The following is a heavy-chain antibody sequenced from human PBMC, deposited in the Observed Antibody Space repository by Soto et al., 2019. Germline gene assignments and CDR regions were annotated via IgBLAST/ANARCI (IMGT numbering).Heavy chain of an antibody. V-gene: IGHV3-48*03. Sequence: GGSLRLSCAASGFTFSSYEMNWVRQAPGKGLEWVSCXXXXXSTIYYADSVKGRFTISRDNAKNSLYLQMNSLRAEDTAVYFCARERYYDSSGYYWGQGTLVTVSS. CDR3: ARERYYDSSGYY. CDR2: XXXXXSTI. CDR1: GFTFSSYE. J-gene: IGHJ4*02. D-gene: IGHD3-22*01.